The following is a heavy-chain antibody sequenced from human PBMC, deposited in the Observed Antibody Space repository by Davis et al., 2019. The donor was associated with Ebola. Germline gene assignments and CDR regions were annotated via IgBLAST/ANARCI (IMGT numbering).Heavy chain of an antibody. D-gene: IGHD3-22*01. CDR1: GYTFTGYY. J-gene: IGHJ3*02. V-gene: IGHV1-2*04. CDR3: ARDRGYYDSTDAFDI. Sequence: ASVTVSRKASGYTFTGYYMHWVRQAPGQGLEWTGWINPNSGGTNYAQKFQGWVTMTRDTSISTAYMELSRLRSDDTAVYYCARDRGYYDSTDAFDIWGQGTMVTVSS. CDR2: INPNSGGT.